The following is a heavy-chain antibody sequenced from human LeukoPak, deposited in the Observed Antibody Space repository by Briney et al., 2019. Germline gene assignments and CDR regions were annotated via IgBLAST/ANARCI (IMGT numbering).Heavy chain of an antibody. CDR3: AINMYVQRSPIFGVVSQFDV. CDR2: IIPIFGTA. D-gene: IGHD3-3*01. Sequence: ASVKVSCKASGGTFSSYAISWVRQAPGQGLEWMGGIIPIFGTANYAQKYLGRVTMTEDTSTDTAYMELSSLRSEDTAVYYCAINMYVQRSPIFGVVSQFDVWGQGTTVTVSS. J-gene: IGHJ6*02. V-gene: IGHV1-69*06. CDR1: GGTFSSYA.